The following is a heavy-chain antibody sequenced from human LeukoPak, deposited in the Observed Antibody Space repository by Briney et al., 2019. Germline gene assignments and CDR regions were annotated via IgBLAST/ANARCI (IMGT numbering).Heavy chain of an antibody. J-gene: IGHJ4*02. V-gene: IGHV1-18*01. CDR3: ARGTSSSWYDTFGDY. CDR1: VYTFTSYG. D-gene: IGHD6-13*01. Sequence: ASVKVSCKASVYTFTSYGISWVRQAPGQGLEWMGWISADNGNTDYAQMLQGRVTMTTDTFTTTAYMELRNLRSDDTAVYYCARGTSSSWYDTFGDYWGQGTLVTVSS. CDR2: ISADNGNT.